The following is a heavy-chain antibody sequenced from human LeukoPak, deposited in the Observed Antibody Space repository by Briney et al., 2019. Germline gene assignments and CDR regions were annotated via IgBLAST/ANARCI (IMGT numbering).Heavy chain of an antibody. CDR3: AQVPAAMDSGY. CDR1: GFTFSSYG. J-gene: IGHJ4*02. Sequence: QPGRSLRLSCAASGFTFSSYGMHWVRQAPGKGLEWVAVISYDGSNKYYADSVKGRFTISRDNSKNTLYLQMNSLRAEDTAVYYCAQVPAAMDSGYWGQGTLVTVSS. D-gene: IGHD2-2*01. CDR2: ISYDGSNK. V-gene: IGHV3-30*03.